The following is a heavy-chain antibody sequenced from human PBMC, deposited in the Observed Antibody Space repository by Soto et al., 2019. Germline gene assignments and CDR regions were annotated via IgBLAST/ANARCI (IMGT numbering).Heavy chain of an antibody. CDR3: ARESGFSYGMDV. D-gene: IGHD3-3*01. CDR1: GGSISSSNW. Sequence: QVQLQESGPGLVKPSGTLSLTCAVSGGSISSSNWWSWVRQPPGKGQEWIGEIYHSGSTNYNPSLKSRVTISLDKSKNRFTLKLSSVTAADTAVYYCARESGFSYGMDVWGQGTTVTVSS. V-gene: IGHV4-4*02. CDR2: IYHSGST. J-gene: IGHJ6*02.